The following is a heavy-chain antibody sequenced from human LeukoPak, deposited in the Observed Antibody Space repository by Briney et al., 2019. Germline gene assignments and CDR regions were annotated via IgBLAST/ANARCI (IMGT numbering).Heavy chain of an antibody. CDR2: INPNGGST. V-gene: IGHV1-46*01. CDR1: GYTFTSYY. CDR3: ARGLGSGSYYGS. J-gene: IGHJ5*02. D-gene: IGHD3-10*01. Sequence: GASVKVSCKASGYTFTSYYMHWVRQAPGQGLEWMGIINPNGGSTTYAQEFQGRVTMTRDTSTNTVYMELSSLRSEDTAVYYCARGLGSGSYYGSWGQGTLVTVSS.